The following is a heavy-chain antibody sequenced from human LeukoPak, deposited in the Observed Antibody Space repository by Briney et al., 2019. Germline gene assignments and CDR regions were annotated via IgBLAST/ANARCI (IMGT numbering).Heavy chain of an antibody. D-gene: IGHD2-2*01. V-gene: IGHV1-18*01. CDR2: ISAYNGNT. J-gene: IGHJ4*02. CDR1: GYTFTSYG. Sequence: EASVKVSCKASGYTFTSYGISWVRQAPGQGLEWMGWISAYNGNTNYAQKLQGRVTMTTDTSTSTAYMELRSLRSDDTAVYYCARFKWGRIVVVPAALDYWGQGTLVTVSS. CDR3: ARFKWGRIVVVPAALDY.